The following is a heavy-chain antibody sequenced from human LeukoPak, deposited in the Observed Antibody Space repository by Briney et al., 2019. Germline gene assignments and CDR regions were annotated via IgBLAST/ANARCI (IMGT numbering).Heavy chain of an antibody. D-gene: IGHD1-26*01. J-gene: IGHJ4*02. Sequence: SETLSLTCTVSGASISSYYWSWIRHPPRQGLGWICRSYISGTIDYNPSLKSRVTTSVDKSNNQFSLKLSSVTAADTAVYYCATSEVGGTVATVFDYWGQGTLVTVSS. V-gene: IGHV4-4*07. CDR3: ATSEVGGTVATVFDY. CDR2: SYISGTI. CDR1: GASISSYY.